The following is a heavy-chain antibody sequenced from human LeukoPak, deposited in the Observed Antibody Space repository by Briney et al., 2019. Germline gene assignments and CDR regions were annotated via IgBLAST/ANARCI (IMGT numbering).Heavy chain of an antibody. D-gene: IGHD5-24*01. CDR2: IYYSGST. CDR3: ARDGYSLDY. J-gene: IGHJ4*02. V-gene: IGHV4-61*01. CDR1: GGSVSSGSYY. Sequence: TSETLSLTCTVSGGSVSSGSYYWSWIRQPPGKGLEWIGYIYYSGSTNYNPSLKSRVTISVDTSKNQFSLKLSSVTAADTAVYYCARDGYSLDYWGQGTLVTVSS.